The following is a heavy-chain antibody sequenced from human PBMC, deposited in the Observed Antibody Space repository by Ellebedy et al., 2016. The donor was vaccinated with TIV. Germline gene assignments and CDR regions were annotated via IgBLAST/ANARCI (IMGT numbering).Heavy chain of an antibody. J-gene: IGHJ3*02. Sequence: PGGSLRLSCAASGFNFGGHAMKWVRQPPGKGLAWVSSIGSSAYSTHYADSVKGRFTISRDNSRNTLYLQMNSLRGEDTAVYFCAKDVRYTTGWGGALDIWGQGAMVTVSS. D-gene: IGHD6-19*01. CDR3: AKDVRYTTGWGGALDI. V-gene: IGHV3-23*01. CDR2: IGSSAYST. CDR1: GFNFGGHA.